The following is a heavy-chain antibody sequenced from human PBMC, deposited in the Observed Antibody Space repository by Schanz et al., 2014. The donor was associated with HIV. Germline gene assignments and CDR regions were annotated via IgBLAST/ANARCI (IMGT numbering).Heavy chain of an antibody. CDR2: IWNDGSNT. J-gene: IGHJ6*02. Sequence: QVQLVESGGGVVQPGRSLRLSCAASGFTFSTYVMHWVRQAPGKGLEWVAVIWNDGSNTFYADSVKGRFTISRDNSKKTVFLQMNNLRAEDTAVYYCARDRLHPGNGMDVWGQGTTVTVSS. V-gene: IGHV3-33*01. CDR1: GFTFSTYV. CDR3: ARDRLHPGNGMDV. D-gene: IGHD4-4*01.